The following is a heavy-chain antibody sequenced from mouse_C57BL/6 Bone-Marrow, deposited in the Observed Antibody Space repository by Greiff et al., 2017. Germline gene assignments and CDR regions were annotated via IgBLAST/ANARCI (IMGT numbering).Heavy chain of an antibody. CDR1: GYTFTGYW. CDR2: ILPGSGST. CDR3: ARSGPPTVVARDWYFDV. J-gene: IGHJ1*03. D-gene: IGHD1-1*01. Sequence: VQLQQSGAELMKPGASVKLSCKATGYTFTGYWIEWVKQRPGHGLEWIGEILPGSGSTNYNEKFKGKATFTADTSSNTAYMQLSSLTTEDSAIYYCARSGPPTVVARDWYFDVWGTGTTVTVSS. V-gene: IGHV1-9*01.